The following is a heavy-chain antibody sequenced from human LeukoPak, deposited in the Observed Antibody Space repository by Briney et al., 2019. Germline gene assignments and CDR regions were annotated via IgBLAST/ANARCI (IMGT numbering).Heavy chain of an antibody. Sequence: ASVNVSCKASGYTFTNYGISWVRQAPGQGLEWMGWISAYNGNTNYAQNPQGRVTMTTDTSTSTAYMELRSLRSDDTAVYYCARDRQSCSSSSCLVDSWGQGTLVTVSS. J-gene: IGHJ4*02. D-gene: IGHD2-2*01. CDR1: GYTFTNYG. CDR2: ISAYNGNT. CDR3: ARDRQSCSSSSCLVDS. V-gene: IGHV1-18*01.